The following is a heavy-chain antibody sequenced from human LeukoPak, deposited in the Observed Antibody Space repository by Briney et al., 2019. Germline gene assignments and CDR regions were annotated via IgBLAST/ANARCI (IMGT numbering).Heavy chain of an antibody. CDR3: AKDHLPGIVVADRDY. CDR1: GFTFSDTW. D-gene: IGHD6-19*01. V-gene: IGHV3-23*01. J-gene: IGHJ4*02. CDR2: ISGSGGTT. Sequence: GGSLRLSCAASGFTFSDTWMHWVRQAPGKGLEWVSAISGSGGTTYYAGSVKGRFTISRDNSKNTLYLQINSLRAEDTAVYYCAKDHLPGIVVADRDYWGQGTLVTVSS.